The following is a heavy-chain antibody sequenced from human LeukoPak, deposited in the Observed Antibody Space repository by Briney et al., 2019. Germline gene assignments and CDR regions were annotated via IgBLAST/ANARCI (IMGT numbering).Heavy chain of an antibody. Sequence: GGSLRLSCAASGFSFNGYAMSWVRQAPGKGLEWVSGINWSGGSTGYADSVKGRFTISRDNAKNSLYLQMNSLRAEDTALYYCARVDREAVAGTGDYWGQGTLVTVSS. V-gene: IGHV3-20*04. J-gene: IGHJ4*02. CDR1: GFSFNGYA. CDR3: ARVDREAVAGTGDY. CDR2: INWSGGST. D-gene: IGHD6-19*01.